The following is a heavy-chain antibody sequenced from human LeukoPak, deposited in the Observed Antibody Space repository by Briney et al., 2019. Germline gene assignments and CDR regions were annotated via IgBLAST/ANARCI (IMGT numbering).Heavy chain of an antibody. D-gene: IGHD2-21*02. Sequence: SETLSLTCTVSGGSLINYYWSWIRQPPRKGLEWLGYIFYNGVTYSNPSLESRVAISLDTSNNQLFLHLNSVTAAVTAVYFCARHDNVPVIRRGFDFWGKGTLVTVSS. J-gene: IGHJ4*02. CDR2: IFYNGVT. CDR3: ARHDNVPVIRRGFDF. CDR1: GGSLINYY. V-gene: IGHV4-59*08.